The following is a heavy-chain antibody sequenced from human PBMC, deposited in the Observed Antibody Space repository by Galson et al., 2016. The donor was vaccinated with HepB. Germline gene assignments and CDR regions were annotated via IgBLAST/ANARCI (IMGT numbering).Heavy chain of an antibody. CDR1: GGSIRSYT. CDR3: ARGNGYNYDYLDH. V-gene: IGHV1-69*13. J-gene: IGHJ4*02. Sequence: SVKVSCKASGGSIRSYTFSWVRQAPGQGLEWMGGVIPLLDTSNFARKFQDRVTLSADESSNTAYMELKSLTSDDTAVYYCARGNGYNYDYLDHWGQGTLVTVSS. D-gene: IGHD3-16*01. CDR2: VIPLLDTS.